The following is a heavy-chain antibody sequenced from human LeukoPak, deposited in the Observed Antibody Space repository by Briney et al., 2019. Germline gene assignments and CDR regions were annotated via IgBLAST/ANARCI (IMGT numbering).Heavy chain of an antibody. CDR2: IYHSGST. CDR1: GYSISSGYY. J-gene: IGHJ5*02. V-gene: IGHV4-38-2*02. CDR3: ARGSRRELLHWFDP. Sequence: PSETLSPTCTVSGYSISSGYYWGWIRQPPGKGLEWIGSIYHSGSTYYNPSLKSRVTISVDTSKNQFSLKLSSVTAADTAVYYCARGSRRELLHWFDPWGQGTLVTVSS. D-gene: IGHD1-26*01.